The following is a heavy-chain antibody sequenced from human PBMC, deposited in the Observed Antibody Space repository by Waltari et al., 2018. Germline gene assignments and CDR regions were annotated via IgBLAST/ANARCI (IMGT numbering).Heavy chain of an antibody. Sequence: QLQLQESGPGLVKPSETLSLPCTVSGGSISSSSYYWGWIRQPPGKGLEWFGSIHYSGSTYYNPSLKSRVTISVDTSKNQFSLKLSSVTAADTAVYYCASQQLVLRGPFDYWGQGTLVTVSS. CDR1: GGSISSSSYY. CDR2: IHYSGST. V-gene: IGHV4-39*01. CDR3: ASQQLVLRGPFDY. D-gene: IGHD6-13*01. J-gene: IGHJ4*02.